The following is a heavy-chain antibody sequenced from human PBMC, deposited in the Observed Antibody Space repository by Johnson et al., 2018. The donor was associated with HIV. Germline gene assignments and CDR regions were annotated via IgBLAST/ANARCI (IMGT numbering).Heavy chain of an antibody. CDR3: ARGGGLLDAFDI. D-gene: IGHD1-26*01. V-gene: IGHV3-23*04. CDR2: ISGNDGAT. CDR1: KLTFSNYA. J-gene: IGHJ3*02. Sequence: EQLVESGGGLVQPGGSLRLSCAASKLTFSNYAMTWVRQAPGKGLEWVSSISGNDGATYYAVSVKGRFTPSTDNSKNTLYLQMGSRRAEDMAVYYCARGGGLLDAFDIWGQGTMVTVSS.